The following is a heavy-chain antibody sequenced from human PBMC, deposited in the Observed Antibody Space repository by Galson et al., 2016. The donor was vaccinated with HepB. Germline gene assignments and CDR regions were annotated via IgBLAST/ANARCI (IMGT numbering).Heavy chain of an antibody. Sequence: SVKVSCKASGYTFINDAMHWVRQAPGQRLEWMGWINAGNGKTKYSQKFQDRVTITRDTSATTAYMELSSLRSDDTAMYFCNCVRNIVVAPTDFDYWGQGTLVTVSS. CDR2: INAGNGKT. V-gene: IGHV1-3*01. CDR3: NCVRNIVVAPTDFDY. D-gene: IGHD6-19*01. J-gene: IGHJ4*02. CDR1: GYTFINDA.